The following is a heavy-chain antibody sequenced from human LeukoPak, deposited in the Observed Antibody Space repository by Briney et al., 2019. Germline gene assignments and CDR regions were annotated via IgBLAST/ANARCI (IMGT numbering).Heavy chain of an antibody. V-gene: IGHV3-48*03. CDR1: GFTFSSYE. J-gene: IGHJ4*02. CDR2: ISSSGSTI. CDR3: ARVGVSAFITTDY. D-gene: IGHD3-3*01. Sequence: GSLRLSCAASGFTFSSYEMNWVRQAPGKGLEWVSYISSSGSTIYYADSVKGRFTISRDNAKNSLYLQMNSLRAEDTAVYYCARVGVSAFITTDYWGQGTLVTVSS.